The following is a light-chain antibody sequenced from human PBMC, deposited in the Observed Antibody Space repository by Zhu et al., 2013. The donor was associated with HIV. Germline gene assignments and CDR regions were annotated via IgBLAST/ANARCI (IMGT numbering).Light chain of an antibody. V-gene: IGKV3-20*01. Sequence: EIVLTQSPGTLSLSPGERATLSCRASQSVSSSFLAWYQQKPGQAPRLLIYGASSRATGIPARFSGSGSGTEFTLTISSLQSEDFALYYCQLHGYSPPITFGQGTRLEIK. J-gene: IGKJ5*01. CDR1: QSVSSSF. CDR3: QLHGYSPPIT. CDR2: GAS.